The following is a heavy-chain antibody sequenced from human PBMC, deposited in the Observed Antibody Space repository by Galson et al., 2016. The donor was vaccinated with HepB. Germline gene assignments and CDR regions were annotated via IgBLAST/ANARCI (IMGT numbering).Heavy chain of an antibody. Sequence: SLRLSCAASGFSVSGKYMSWARQAPGKGLEWVSAIFSGDATYYRDSVKGRFTISRDTSKNTLYLQMNNLRAADTAIYYCEGYSDPFDIWGQGTMVTVSS. CDR1: GFSVSGKY. CDR2: IFSGDAT. J-gene: IGHJ3*02. V-gene: IGHV3-53*01. CDR3: EGYSDPFDI. D-gene: IGHD3-22*01.